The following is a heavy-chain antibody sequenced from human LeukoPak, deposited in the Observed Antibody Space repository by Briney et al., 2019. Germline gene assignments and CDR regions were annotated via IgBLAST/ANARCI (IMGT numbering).Heavy chain of an antibody. Sequence: GGSLRLSCAASGFTFSSYSMTWVRQAPGKGLEWVSSITSSSGYIHYADSVKGRFTLSRDNAKNSLYLQMNSLRADDTAVYYCARFAAGGSYYYYMDVWGKGTTVTVSS. CDR1: GFTFSSYS. D-gene: IGHD6-25*01. V-gene: IGHV3-21*03. CDR2: ITSSSGYI. CDR3: ARFAAGGSYYYYMDV. J-gene: IGHJ6*03.